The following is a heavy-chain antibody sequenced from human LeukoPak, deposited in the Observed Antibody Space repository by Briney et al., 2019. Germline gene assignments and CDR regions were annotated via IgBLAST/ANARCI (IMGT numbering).Heavy chain of an antibody. CDR3: TTEYYDILTGYVDY. J-gene: IGHJ4*02. Sequence: GGSLRLSCAASGFTFSNAWMSWVRQAPGKGLEWVGRIKSKTDGGTTDYAALVKGRFTISRDDSKNTLYLQMNSLKTEDTAVYYCTTEYYDILTGYVDYWGQGTLVTVSS. D-gene: IGHD3-9*01. CDR2: IKSKTDGGTT. CDR1: GFTFSNAW. V-gene: IGHV3-15*01.